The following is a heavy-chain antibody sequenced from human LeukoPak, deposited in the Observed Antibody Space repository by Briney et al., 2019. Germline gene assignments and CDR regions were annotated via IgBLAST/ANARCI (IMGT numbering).Heavy chain of an antibody. J-gene: IGHJ4*02. CDR2: IKQDGSEK. Sequence: GGSLRLSCAASEFSVGSNYMTWVRQAPGKGLEWVANIKQDGSEKYYVDSVKGRFTISRDNAKNSLYLQMNSLRAEDTAVYYCARANYDYVWGSYRQYYFDYWGQGTLVTVSS. D-gene: IGHD3-16*02. CDR3: ARANYDYVWGSYRQYYFDY. CDR1: EFSVGSNY. V-gene: IGHV3-7*01.